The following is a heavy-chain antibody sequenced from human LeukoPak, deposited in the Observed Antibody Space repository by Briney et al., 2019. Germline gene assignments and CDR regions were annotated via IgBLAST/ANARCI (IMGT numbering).Heavy chain of an antibody. V-gene: IGHV1-46*01. D-gene: IGHD6-19*01. CDR1: GYTFTSYY. CDR2: INPSGGST. J-gene: IGHJ4*02. Sequence: ASVKVSCKASGYTFTSYYMHWVRQAPGQGLEWMGIINPSGGSTSYAQKFQGRVTMTRNTSISTAYMELSSLRSEDTAVYYCARRDVAVAGTGGIDYWGQGTLVTVSS. CDR3: ARRDVAVAGTGGIDY.